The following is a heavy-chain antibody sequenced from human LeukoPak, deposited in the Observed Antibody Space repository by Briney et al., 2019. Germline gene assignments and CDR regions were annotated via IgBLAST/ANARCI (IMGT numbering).Heavy chain of an antibody. Sequence: ASVKVSCKASGYTFSSNDINWVRQATVQGLEWMGWMNPHSGNTGYAQKFQGRVTITRNSSISTAYMELSSLRSEDTAVYYCAREGNRSSDSSASYPLDYWGQGTLVTVSS. CDR1: GYTFSSND. D-gene: IGHD1-26*01. CDR2: MNPHSGNT. V-gene: IGHV1-8*01. J-gene: IGHJ4*02. CDR3: AREGNRSSDSSASYPLDY.